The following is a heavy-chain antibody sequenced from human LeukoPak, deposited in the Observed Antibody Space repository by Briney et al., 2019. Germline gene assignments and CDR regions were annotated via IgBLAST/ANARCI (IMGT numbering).Heavy chain of an antibody. CDR2: IYYSGST. D-gene: IGHD2-2*01. Sequence: SETLSLTCTVSGGSISSYYWSWIRQPPGKGLEWIGYIYYSGSTNYNPSLKSRVTISVDTSKNQFSLKLSSVTAADTAVYYCARAPSQVPAALHDAFDIWGQGTMVTVSS. J-gene: IGHJ3*02. V-gene: IGHV4-59*01. CDR1: GGSISSYY. CDR3: ARAPSQVPAALHDAFDI.